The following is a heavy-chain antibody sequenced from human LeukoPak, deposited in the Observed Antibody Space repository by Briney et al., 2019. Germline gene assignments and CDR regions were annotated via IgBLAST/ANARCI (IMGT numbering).Heavy chain of an antibody. CDR3: ASGYYDSFRFDY. CDR2: ISPNSGGT. J-gene: IGHJ4*02. CDR1: GYTFTGYY. Sequence: GASVKISCKASGYTFTGYYMHWVRQAPGQGLEWMGRISPNSGGTNYAQKFQGRVTMTRDTSISTAYMELSRLRSDDTAVYYCASGYYDSFRFDYWGQGTLVTVSS. V-gene: IGHV1-2*06. D-gene: IGHD3-22*01.